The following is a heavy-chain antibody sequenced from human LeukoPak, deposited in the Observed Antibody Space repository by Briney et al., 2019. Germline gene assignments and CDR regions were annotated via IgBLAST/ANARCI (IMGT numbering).Heavy chain of an antibody. CDR3: ARLTHDYYDSSGYSMGHDY. CDR1: GGTFSSYA. D-gene: IGHD3-22*01. J-gene: IGHJ4*02. Sequence: ASLKVSCKASGGTFSSYAISWVRQAPGQGLEWMGRIIPILGIANYAQKFQGRVTITADKSTSTAYMELSSLRSEDTAVYYCARLTHDYYDSSGYSMGHDYWGQGTLVTVSS. V-gene: IGHV1-69*04. CDR2: IIPILGIA.